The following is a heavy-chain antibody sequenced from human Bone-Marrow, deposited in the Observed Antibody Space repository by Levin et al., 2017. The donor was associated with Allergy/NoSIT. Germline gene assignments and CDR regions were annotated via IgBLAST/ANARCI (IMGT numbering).Heavy chain of an antibody. V-gene: IGHV3-23*01. J-gene: IGHJ4*02. CDR2: ISGSGGST. CDR1: GFTFSSYA. CDR3: AKDRDCSGGSCPFDY. D-gene: IGHD2-15*01. Sequence: SCAASGFTFSSYAMSWVRQAPGKGLEWVSAISGSGGSTYYADSVKGRFTISRDNSKNTLYLQMNSLRAEDTAVYYCAKDRDCSGGSCPFDYWGQGTLVTVSS.